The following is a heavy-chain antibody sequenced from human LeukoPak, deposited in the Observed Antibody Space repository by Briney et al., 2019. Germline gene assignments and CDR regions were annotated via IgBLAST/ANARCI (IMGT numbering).Heavy chain of an antibody. V-gene: IGHV3-15*01. J-gene: IGHJ4*02. Sequence: PEGSLRLSCAASEITFSDTWMNWVRQAPGKGLEWVGRIKDKFYSETTDYAAPVKGRFIISRDDSKKTVYLQMNSLKADDTAVYFCTTVTVCTGSSCPGAFDHWGQGTVVTVSS. CDR2: IKDKFYSETT. CDR1: EITFSDTW. D-gene: IGHD2-8*02. CDR3: TTVTVCTGSSCPGAFDH.